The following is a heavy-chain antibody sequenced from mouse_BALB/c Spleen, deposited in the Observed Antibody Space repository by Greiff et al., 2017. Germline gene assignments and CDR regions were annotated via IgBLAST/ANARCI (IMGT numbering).Heavy chain of an antibody. CDR2: ISSGGSYT. CDR3: ARHGNYGFAY. D-gene: IGHD2-1*01. V-gene: IGHV5-9-4*01. J-gene: IGHJ3*01. Sequence: EVKLVESGGGLVKPGGSLKLSCAASGFIFSSYAMSWVRQSPEKRLEWVAEISSGGSYTYYPDTVTGRFTISRDNAKNTLYLEMSSLRSEDTAMYYCARHGNYGFAYWGQGTLVTVSA. CDR1: GFIFSSYA.